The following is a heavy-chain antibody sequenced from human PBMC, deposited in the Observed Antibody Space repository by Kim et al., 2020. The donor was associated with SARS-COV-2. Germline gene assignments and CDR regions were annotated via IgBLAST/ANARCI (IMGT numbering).Heavy chain of an antibody. D-gene: IGHD4-17*01. CDR1: GGSISSGGYY. J-gene: IGHJ4*02. Sequence: SETLSLTCTVSGGSISSGGYYWSRNRQHPGKDLVGIRYNYYSRSTYYNPSPRRRVTISVDTSKNPFSLKLGSVTAADTAVYYCARERDYVGKRIDYCGQGTLVTVSS. CDR3: ARERDYVGKRIDY. V-gene: IGHV4-31*03. CDR2: NYYSRST.